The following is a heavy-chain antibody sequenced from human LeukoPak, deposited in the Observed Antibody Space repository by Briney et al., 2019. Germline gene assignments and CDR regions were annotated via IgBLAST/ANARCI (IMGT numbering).Heavy chain of an antibody. J-gene: IGHJ4*02. CDR1: GLTVSSNS. Sequence: GGSLRLSCAASGLTVSSNSMSWVRQAPGKGLEWVSFIYSGGSTYYADSVKGRFSISRDNSENTLYLQMNGLRADDTAVYSCAKSFTSSSSDYWGQGTLVTVSS. D-gene: IGHD6-13*01. V-gene: IGHV3-53*01. CDR3: AKSFTSSSSDY. CDR2: IYSGGST.